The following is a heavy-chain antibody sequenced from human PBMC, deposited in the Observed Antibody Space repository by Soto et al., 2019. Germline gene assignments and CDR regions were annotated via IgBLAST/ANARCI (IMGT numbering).Heavy chain of an antibody. V-gene: IGHV3-23*01. J-gene: IGHJ5*02. CDR2: ISATGGST. D-gene: IGHD2-2*01. Sequence: GGSLRLSCAASGFTFTSYAMSWVRQAPGKGLEWVSGISATGGSTYYADSVKGRFTISRDNSRNTLYLQMNSLRAEDTALYYCEKGGYCTSISCPRWFDPWGQGTLVTV. CDR1: GFTFTSYA. CDR3: EKGGYCTSISCPRWFDP.